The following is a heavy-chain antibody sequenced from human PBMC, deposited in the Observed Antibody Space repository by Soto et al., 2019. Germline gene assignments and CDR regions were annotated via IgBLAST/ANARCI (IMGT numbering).Heavy chain of an antibody. V-gene: IGHV3-30-3*01. CDR3: ARDGSATRELFVDY. Sequence: GGSLRLSCAASGFTFSGYSMHWVRQAPGKGLEWVAVISYDGSNKYYADSVKGRFTISRDNSKNTLYLQMNSLRAGDTAVFYCARDGSATRELFVDYWGQGTLVTVSS. CDR2: ISYDGSNK. CDR1: GFTFSGYS. J-gene: IGHJ4*02. D-gene: IGHD2-15*01.